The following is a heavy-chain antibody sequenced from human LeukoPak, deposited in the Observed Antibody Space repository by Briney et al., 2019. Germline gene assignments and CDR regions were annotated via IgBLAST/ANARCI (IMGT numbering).Heavy chain of an antibody. D-gene: IGHD3-22*01. CDR2: IYYSGST. J-gene: IGHJ4*02. CDR3: ARRLTSNYYDSSGYYSYFDY. CDR1: GGPISNYY. V-gene: IGHV4-59*01. Sequence: SSETLSLTCTVSGGPISNYYWSWIRQPPGKGLERIGYIYYSGSTKYNPSLKSRVTISVDTSKNQFSLKLSSVTAADTAVYYCARRLTSNYYDSSGYYSYFDYWGQGTLVTVSS.